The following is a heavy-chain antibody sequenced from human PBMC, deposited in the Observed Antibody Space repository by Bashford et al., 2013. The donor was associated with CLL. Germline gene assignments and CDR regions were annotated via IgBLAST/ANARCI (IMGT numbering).Heavy chain of an antibody. J-gene: IGHJ2*01. Sequence: GSLRLSCAASGFTFSSYAMHWVRQAPGKGLEWVAVISYDGSNKYYADSVKGPIHPSPETIPRTRCICQMNSLRAEDTAVYYCASLTDRHIVLIKGGDWYFDLWGRGHPG. CDR1: GFTFSSYA. CDR3: ASLTDRHIVLIKGGDWYFDL. CDR2: ISYDGSNK. D-gene: IGHD2-8*01. V-gene: IGHV3-30-3*01.